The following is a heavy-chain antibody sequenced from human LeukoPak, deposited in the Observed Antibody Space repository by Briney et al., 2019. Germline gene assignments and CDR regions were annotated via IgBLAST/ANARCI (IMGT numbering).Heavy chain of an antibody. D-gene: IGHD2-15*01. V-gene: IGHV3-9*01. J-gene: IGHJ4*02. CDR1: GFTFNTYN. CDR3: ATDSSGFSY. Sequence: GGSLRLSCAASGFTFNTYNMNWVRQAPGKGLEWVSGISWNSGSIGYADSVKGRFTISRDNAKNSLYLQMNSLRGDDTASYYCATDSSGFSYWGQGILVAVSS. CDR2: ISWNSGSI.